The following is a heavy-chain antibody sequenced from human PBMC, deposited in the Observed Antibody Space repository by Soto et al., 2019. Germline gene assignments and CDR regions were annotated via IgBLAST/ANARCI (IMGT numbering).Heavy chain of an antibody. J-gene: IGHJ4*01. D-gene: IGHD2-2*03. CDR3: AKHGLGYCSSTSCPIDY. V-gene: IGHV3-30*18. CDR2: ISYDGSNK. CDR1: GFTFSSYG. Sequence: PGGSLRLSCAASGFTFSSYGMHWVRQAPGKGLEWVAVISYDGSNKYYADSVKGRFTISRDNSKNTLYLQMNSLRAEDTAVYYCAKHGLGYCSSTSCPIDYWGQGTLVTVSS.